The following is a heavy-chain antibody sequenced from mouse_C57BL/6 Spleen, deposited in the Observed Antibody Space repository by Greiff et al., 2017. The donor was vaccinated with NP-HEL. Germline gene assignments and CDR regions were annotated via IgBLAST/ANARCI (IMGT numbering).Heavy chain of an antibody. D-gene: IGHD1-1*01. V-gene: IGHV14-2*01. CDR1: GFNIKDYY. CDR2: IDPEDGET. CDR3: ARGELLRYYYFDY. J-gene: IGHJ2*01. Sequence: VQLQQSGAELVKPGASVKLSCTASGFNIKDYYMHWVKQRTEQGLEWIGRIDPEDGETKSAPKFQGKATITADTSSNTAYLQLSSLTSEDTAVYYCARGELLRYYYFDYWGQGTTLTVSS.